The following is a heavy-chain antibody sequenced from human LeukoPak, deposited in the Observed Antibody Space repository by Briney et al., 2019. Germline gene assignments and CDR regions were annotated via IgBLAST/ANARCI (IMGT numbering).Heavy chain of an antibody. V-gene: IGHV3-30*02. Sequence: GGSLRLSCEASGFTFETFWMSWVRQAPGKGLEWVAFIRYDGNNKYHADSVKGRFTISRDNSKSTLNLQMNSLRAEDTAVYYCAKDRWGAVASFDNWGQGTLVTVSS. CDR3: AKDRWGAVASFDN. D-gene: IGHD6-19*01. J-gene: IGHJ4*02. CDR1: GFTFETFW. CDR2: IRYDGNNK.